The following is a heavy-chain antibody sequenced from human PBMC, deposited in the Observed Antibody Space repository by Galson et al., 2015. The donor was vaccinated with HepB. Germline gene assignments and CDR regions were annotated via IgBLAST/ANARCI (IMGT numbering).Heavy chain of an antibody. D-gene: IGHD3-10*01. Sequence: SVKVSCKASGGTFRSYAISWVRQAPGQGLEWMGGFIPMFGTANYAQKFQGRATITADESTSTAYMEVSSLRSEDTAVYYCARDKNPTTVLRGVIENNFYYMDVWGKGTTVTVSS. CDR3: ARDKNPTTVLRGVIENNFYYMDV. J-gene: IGHJ6*03. CDR2: FIPMFGTA. V-gene: IGHV1-69*13. CDR1: GGTFRSYA.